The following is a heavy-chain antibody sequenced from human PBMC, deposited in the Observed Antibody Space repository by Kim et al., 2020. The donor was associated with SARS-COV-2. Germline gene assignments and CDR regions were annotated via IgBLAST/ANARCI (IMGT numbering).Heavy chain of an antibody. CDR3: ARDFGDYDFWSGPFFSGYYYGMDV. CDR2: IYTSGST. CDR1: GGSISSYY. J-gene: IGHJ6*02. V-gene: IGHV4-4*07. D-gene: IGHD3-3*01. Sequence: SETLSLTCTVSGGSISSYYWSWIRQPAGKGLEWIGRIYTSGSTNYNPSLKSRVTMSVDTSKNQFSLKLSSVTAADTAVYYCARDFGDYDFWSGPFFSGYYYGMDVWGQGTTVTVSS.